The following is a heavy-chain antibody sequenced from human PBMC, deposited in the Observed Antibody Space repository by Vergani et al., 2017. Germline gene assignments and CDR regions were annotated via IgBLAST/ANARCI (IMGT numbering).Heavy chain of an antibody. CDR1: GGSISSYY. D-gene: IGHD2-15*01. V-gene: IGHV4-4*07. J-gene: IGHJ6*02. CDR2: IYTSGST. CDR3: ARDNRCSGGSCYPLLYYDGMDV. Sequence: QVQLQESGPGLVKPSETLSLTCTVSGGSISSYYWSWIRQPAGKGLEWIGSIYTSGSTNYNPSLKSRVTMSVDTSKNQFSLKLSSVTAADTAVYYCARDNRCSGGSCYPLLYYDGMDVWGQGTTVTVSS.